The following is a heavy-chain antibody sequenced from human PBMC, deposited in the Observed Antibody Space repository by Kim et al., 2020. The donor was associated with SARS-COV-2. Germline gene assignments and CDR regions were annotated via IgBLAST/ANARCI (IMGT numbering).Heavy chain of an antibody. Sequence: SETLSLTCTVSGGSISSSSYYWGWIRQPPGKGLEWIGSIYYSGSTYYNPSLKSRVTISVDTSKNQFSLKLSSVTAADTAVYYCASLLLGGVNWFDPWGQGTLVTVSS. CDR1: GGSISSSSYY. J-gene: IGHJ5*02. V-gene: IGHV4-39*01. CDR2: IYYSGST. D-gene: IGHD3-10*01. CDR3: ASLLLGGVNWFDP.